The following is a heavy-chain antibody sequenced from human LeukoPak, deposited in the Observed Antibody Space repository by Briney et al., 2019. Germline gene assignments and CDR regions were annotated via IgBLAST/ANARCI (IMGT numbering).Heavy chain of an antibody. Sequence: PGGSLRLSCAASGFTFSSYAMSWVRQAPGKGLEWVPTISGSGGSTYYADSVKGRFTISRDNSKNTLYLQMNSLRAEDTAVYYCAKEPYNSSGYYLDYWGQGTLVTVSS. D-gene: IGHD3-22*01. CDR1: GFTFSSYA. CDR2: ISGSGGST. V-gene: IGHV3-23*01. J-gene: IGHJ4*02. CDR3: AKEPYNSSGYYLDY.